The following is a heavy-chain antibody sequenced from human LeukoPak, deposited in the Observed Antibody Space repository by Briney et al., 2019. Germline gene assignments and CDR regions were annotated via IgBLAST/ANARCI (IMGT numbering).Heavy chain of an antibody. CDR1: GYTFTSYG. CDR3: ARDSYSSSWYGYFDY. J-gene: IGHJ4*02. CDR2: ISAYNGNT. Sequence: GASVKVSCKASGYTFTSYGISWVRQAPGQGLEWMGWISAYNGNTNYAQKLQGRVTMTTDTSTSTAYMELRSLRSDDTAVYYCARDSYSSSWYGYFDYWGQGTLVTVSS. D-gene: IGHD6-13*01. V-gene: IGHV1-18*01.